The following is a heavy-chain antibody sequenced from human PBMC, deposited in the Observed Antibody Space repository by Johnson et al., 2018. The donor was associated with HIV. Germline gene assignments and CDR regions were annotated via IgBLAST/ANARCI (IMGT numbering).Heavy chain of an antibody. D-gene: IGHD5-18*01. Sequence: VLLVESGGGLVQPGGSLRLSCAASGFTFSSYDMHWVRQATGKGLEWVSAIGTAGDTYYPGSVKGRFTISRDNAKNFLYLQMNSLRPEDTAVYYCARDGRDLVTRGSFDVWGQGTVVTVSS. CDR3: ARDGRDLVTRGSFDV. CDR1: GFTFSSYD. V-gene: IGHV3-13*01. J-gene: IGHJ3*01. CDR2: IGTAGDT.